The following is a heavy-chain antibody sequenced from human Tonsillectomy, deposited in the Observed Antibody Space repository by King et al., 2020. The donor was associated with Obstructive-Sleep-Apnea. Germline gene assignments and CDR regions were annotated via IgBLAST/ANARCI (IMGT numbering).Heavy chain of an antibody. J-gene: IGHJ4*02. CDR2: IKHDGSEK. Sequence: VQLVESGGGLVQPGGSLRLSCAASGFTFSSYWMSWVRQAPGKGLEWVANIKHDGSEKYYVDSVKGRFTISRDNAKNSLFLQMNSLRAEDTAVYFCARDVDFWSGPDFWGQGTLVTVSS. D-gene: IGHD3-3*01. CDR3: ARDVDFWSGPDF. V-gene: IGHV3-7*03. CDR1: GFTFSSYW.